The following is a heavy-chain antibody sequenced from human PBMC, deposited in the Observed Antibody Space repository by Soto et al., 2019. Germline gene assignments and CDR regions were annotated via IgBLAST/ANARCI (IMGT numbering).Heavy chain of an antibody. J-gene: IGHJ4*02. CDR2: IIPIFGTA. V-gene: IGHV1-69*12. D-gene: IGHD3-22*01. Sequence: QVQLVQSGAEVKKPGSSVKVSCKASGGTFSSNAISWVRQAPGQGLECIGGIIPIFGTANSAQQFQGRVTITADESTSTAYMELSRLRSEDTDVYYCARVGTYYYDSSGYENDYWGQGTLVTVS. CDR1: GGTFSSNA. CDR3: ARVGTYYYDSSGYENDY.